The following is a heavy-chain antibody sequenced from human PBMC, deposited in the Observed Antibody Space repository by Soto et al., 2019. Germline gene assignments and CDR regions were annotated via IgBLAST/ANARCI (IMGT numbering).Heavy chain of an antibody. CDR2: IYPGDSDT. J-gene: IGHJ3*02. CDR3: ARHTIPIQPRLAGDNGAFDI. Sequence: PGESLKISCKGSGYSFTSYWIGWVRQMPGKGLEWMGIIYPGDSDTRYSPSFQGQVTISADKSISTAYLQWSSLKASDTAMYYCARHTIPIQPRLAGDNGAFDIWGQGTMVTVSS. V-gene: IGHV5-51*01. CDR1: GYSFTSYW. D-gene: IGHD3-16*01.